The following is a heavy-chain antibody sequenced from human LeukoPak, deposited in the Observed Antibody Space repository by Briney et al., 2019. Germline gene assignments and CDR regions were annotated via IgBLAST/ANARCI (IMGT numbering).Heavy chain of an antibody. Sequence: GRSLRLSCTASGFTFNSYAMHWVRRSPGKGLEWVAVISNDGSNKYCVDSVKGRFTISRDNSKNTVYLQMSSLRPDDTAVYYCAREDQQLPDYWGQGTLVTVSS. CDR2: ISNDGSNK. D-gene: IGHD2-2*01. CDR1: GFTFNSYA. J-gene: IGHJ4*02. CDR3: AREDQQLPDY. V-gene: IGHV3-30-3*01.